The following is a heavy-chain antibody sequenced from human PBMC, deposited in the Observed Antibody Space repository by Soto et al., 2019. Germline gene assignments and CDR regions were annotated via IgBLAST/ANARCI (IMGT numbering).Heavy chain of an antibody. D-gene: IGHD3-9*01. CDR2: IRPSNSGT. J-gene: IGHJ4*02. V-gene: IGHV5-51*01. CDR3: ASALRYFDWSQYEYFDY. Sequence: PGESLKISCKGSGYNFANFWIGWVRQMSGKGLEWMGIIRPSNSGTQYSPTFQGQVTISADKSISTAYLQWASPKASDTAMYYCASALRYFDWSQYEYFDYWGQGTLVTVSS. CDR1: GYNFANFW.